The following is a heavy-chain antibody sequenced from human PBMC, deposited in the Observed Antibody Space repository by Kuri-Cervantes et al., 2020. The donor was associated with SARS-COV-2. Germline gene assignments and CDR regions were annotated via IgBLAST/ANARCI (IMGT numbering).Heavy chain of an antibody. CDR2: INPNSGGT. V-gene: IGHV1-2*02. CDR3: ARREDIVVVPAAIDAFDI. Sequence: ASVKVSCKASGYTFTGYYMHWVRQVPGQGLEWMGWINPNSGGTNYAQKFQGRVTMTRDTSISTAYMELSRLRSDDTAVYYCARREDIVVVPAAIDAFDIWGQGTMVTVSS. CDR1: GYTFTGYY. J-gene: IGHJ3*02. D-gene: IGHD2-2*02.